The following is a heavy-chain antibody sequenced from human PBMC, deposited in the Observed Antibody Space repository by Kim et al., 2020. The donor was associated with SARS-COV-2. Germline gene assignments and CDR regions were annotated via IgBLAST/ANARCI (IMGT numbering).Heavy chain of an antibody. Sequence: SETLSLTCTVSGGSISSSRYYWVWIRQPPGKGLEWIGNIYYSGSTYYNPSLKSRVTISVDTSKNQFSLKLSSVTAADTAVYYCARIAHDYGGPWYFDYWGQGTLVTVST. CDR1: GGSISSSRYY. CDR3: ARIAHDYGGPWYFDY. D-gene: IGHD4-17*01. J-gene: IGHJ4*02. V-gene: IGHV4-39*01. CDR2: IYYSGST.